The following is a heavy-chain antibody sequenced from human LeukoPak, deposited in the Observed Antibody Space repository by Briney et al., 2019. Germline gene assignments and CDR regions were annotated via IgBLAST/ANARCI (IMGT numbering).Heavy chain of an antibody. V-gene: IGHV3-23*01. D-gene: IGHD5-24*01. CDR1: GFTFSTYA. Sequence: GGSLRLSCADSGFTFSTYAMSWVRQAPGKGLEWVSVISGSGSSTYYADSVKGRFTISRDNSKNTLYLQMNSLRAEDTAVYYCAKEMATMRAFDFWGQGTMVTVSS. CDR2: ISGSGSST. CDR3: AKEMATMRAFDF. J-gene: IGHJ3*01.